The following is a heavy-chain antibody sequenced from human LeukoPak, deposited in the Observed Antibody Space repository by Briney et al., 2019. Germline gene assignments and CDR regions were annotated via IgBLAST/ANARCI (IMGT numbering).Heavy chain of an antibody. CDR1: GFTFDDYA. CDR3: ARVVEEEVTIFGVVKDYYYYMDV. V-gene: IGHV3-9*01. J-gene: IGHJ6*03. D-gene: IGHD3-3*01. CDR2: ISWNSGSI. Sequence: GGSLRLSCAASGFTFDDYAMHWVRQAPGKGLEWVSGISWNSGSIGYADSVKGRFTISRDNAKNSLYLQMNSLRAEDTAVYYCARVVEEEVTIFGVVKDYYYYMDVWGKGTTVTVSS.